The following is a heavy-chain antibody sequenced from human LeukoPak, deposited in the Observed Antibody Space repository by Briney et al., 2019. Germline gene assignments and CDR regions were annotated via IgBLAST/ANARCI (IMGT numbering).Heavy chain of an antibody. CDR3: ARVLYGSGSYPEVY. J-gene: IGHJ4*02. V-gene: IGHV4-30-4*01. Sequence: SETLSLTCTVSGGSISSGDYYWSWIRQPPGKGLEWIGYIYYSGSTYYNPSLKSRVTISVDKSKNQFSLKLSSVTAADTAVYYCARVLYGSGSYPEVYWGQGTLVTVSS. CDR1: GGSISSGDYY. D-gene: IGHD3-10*01. CDR2: IYYSGST.